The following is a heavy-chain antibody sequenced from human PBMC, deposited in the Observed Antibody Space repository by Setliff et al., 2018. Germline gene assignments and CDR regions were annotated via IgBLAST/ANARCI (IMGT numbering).Heavy chain of an antibody. J-gene: IGHJ6*03. V-gene: IGHV3-23*01. D-gene: IGHD3-3*01. CDR2: ISGSGGST. Sequence: GGSLRLSCAASGFTFSSYAMSWVRQAPGKGLEWVSAISGSGGSTYYADSVKGRFTISRDNSKNTLYLQMNSLRADDTAVYYCAKASGDYNFWSGSKYYYYYYYMDVWGKGTTVTVSS. CDR3: AKASGDYNFWSGSKYYYYYYYMDV. CDR1: GFTFSSYA.